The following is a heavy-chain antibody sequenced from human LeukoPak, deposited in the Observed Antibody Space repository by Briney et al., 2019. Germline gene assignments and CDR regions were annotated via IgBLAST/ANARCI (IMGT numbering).Heavy chain of an antibody. CDR2: IYHSGST. V-gene: IGHV4-30-2*01. CDR3: ASGSGSGSYWY. Sequence: PSETLSLTCAVSGGSISSGGYSWSWIRQPPGKGLEWIGYIYHSGSTYYNPSLKSRVTISVDRSKNQFSLKLSSVTAADTAVYYCASGSGSGSYWYWGQGTLVTVSS. CDR1: GGSISSGGYS. J-gene: IGHJ4*02. D-gene: IGHD3-10*01.